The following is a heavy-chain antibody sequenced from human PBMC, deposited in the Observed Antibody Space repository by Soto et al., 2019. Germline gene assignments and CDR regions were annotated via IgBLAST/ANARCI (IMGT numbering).Heavy chain of an antibody. Sequence: QVQLQESGPGLVKPSETLSLTCTVSGGSISSYYWSWIRQPPGKGLEWIGYIYYSGSTNYNPSLKSRVTISVATSKNQFSLKLSSVTAADTAVYYCARNGVGATTRANYYYYGMDVWGQGTTVTVSS. J-gene: IGHJ6*02. CDR2: IYYSGST. V-gene: IGHV4-59*08. CDR1: GGSISSYY. D-gene: IGHD1-26*01. CDR3: ARNGVGATTRANYYYYGMDV.